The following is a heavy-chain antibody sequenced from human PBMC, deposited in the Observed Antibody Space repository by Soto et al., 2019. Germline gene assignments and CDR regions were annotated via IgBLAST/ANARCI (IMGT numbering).Heavy chain of an antibody. CDR3: ARVGSRDAYNYVLDY. CDR2: ILPLSGTP. J-gene: IGHJ4*02. D-gene: IGHD1-1*01. CDR1: GGIHSSLT. Sequence: SVKVSCKASGGIHSSLTFSWVRQAPGQGLEWMGGILPLSGTPKYAQKFQGRLTITADEYRATTYMELSSLTSEDTAIYYCARVGSRDAYNYVLDYWGQGALVTVSS. V-gene: IGHV1-69*13.